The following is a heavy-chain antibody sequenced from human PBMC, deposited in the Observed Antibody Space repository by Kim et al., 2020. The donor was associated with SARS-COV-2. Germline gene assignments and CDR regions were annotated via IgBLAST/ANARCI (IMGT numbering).Heavy chain of an antibody. V-gene: IGHV2-70*01. CDR3: ARTLYYYDSRGYVIHDAFDI. CDR2: IDWDDDK. Sequence: SGPTLVNPTQTLTLTCTFSGFSLSTSGMCVSWIRQPPGKALEWLALIDWDDDKYYSTSLKTRLTISKDTSKNQVVLTMTNMDPVDTATYYCARTLYYYDSRGYVIHDAFDIWGQGTMVTVSS. J-gene: IGHJ3*02. CDR1: GFSLSTSGMC. D-gene: IGHD3-22*01.